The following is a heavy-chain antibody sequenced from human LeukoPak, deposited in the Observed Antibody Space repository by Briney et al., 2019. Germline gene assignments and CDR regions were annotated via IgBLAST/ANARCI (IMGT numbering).Heavy chain of an antibody. J-gene: IGHJ4*02. CDR3: AKGRLVRGLIISHDY. V-gene: IGHV3-33*06. CDR2: IWYDGSNK. D-gene: IGHD3-10*01. Sequence: PGRSLRLSCAASGFTFSSYGMHWDRQAPGKGLEWVAVIWYDGSNKYYADSVKGRFTISRDNSKNTLYLQMNSLRAEDTAVYYCAKGRLVRGLIISHDYWGQGTLVTVSS. CDR1: GFTFSSYG.